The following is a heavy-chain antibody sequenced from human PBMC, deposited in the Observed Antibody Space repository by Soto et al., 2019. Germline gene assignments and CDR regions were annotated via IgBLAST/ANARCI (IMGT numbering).Heavy chain of an antibody. J-gene: IGHJ6*02. D-gene: IGHD2-2*01. V-gene: IGHV3-33*01. CDR2: IWYDGSNK. CDR1: GFTFSSYG. CDR3: ARDDCISSSCSFSV. Sequence: ESGGGVVQPGRSLRLSCAASGFTFSSYGMHWVRQAPGKGLEWVAVIWYDGSNKYYADSVKGRFTISRDNSKNTLYLQMNSLRAEDTAVYYCARDDCISSSCSFSVWGQGTTVTVSS.